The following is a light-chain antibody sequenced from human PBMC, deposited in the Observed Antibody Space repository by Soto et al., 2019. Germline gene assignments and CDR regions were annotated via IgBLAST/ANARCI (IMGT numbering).Light chain of an antibody. CDR1: QDVSRY. CDR2: AAS. CDR3: QQLNSYVFA. J-gene: IGKJ3*01. Sequence: DIQLTQSPPFLSASVGDRVTITCRASQDVSRYLAWYQQKPGKAPNLLIYAASTLRSGVPSRFSGSGSETEFTLTISSLQPEDFATYYCQQLNSYVFAFGPGTKVDIK. V-gene: IGKV1-9*01.